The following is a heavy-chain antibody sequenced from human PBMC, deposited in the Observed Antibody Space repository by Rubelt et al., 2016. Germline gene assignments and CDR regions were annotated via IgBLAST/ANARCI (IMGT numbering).Heavy chain of an antibody. Sequence: GLLKPSETLSLTCAVYGGSFSGYYWSWIRQPPGKGLEWIGEINHSGSTNYNPSLKSRVTISVDTSKNQFSLKLSSVTAADTAVYYCARTKIAARRYFDYWGQGTLVTVSS. CDR2: INHSGST. V-gene: IGHV4-34*01. CDR1: GGSFSGYY. CDR3: ARTKIAARRYFDY. J-gene: IGHJ4*02. D-gene: IGHD6-13*01.